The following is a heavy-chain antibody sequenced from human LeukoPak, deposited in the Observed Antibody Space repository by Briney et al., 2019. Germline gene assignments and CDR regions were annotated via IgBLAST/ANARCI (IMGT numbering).Heavy chain of an antibody. D-gene: IGHD5-24*01. J-gene: IGHJ4*02. CDR3: AKDTEEMATIGYFDY. CDR1: GFTFSSYD. Sequence: GSLRLSCAASGFTFSSYDMHWVRQATGKGLEWVSAIGTAGDTYYPGSVKGRFTISRENAKNSLYLQMNSLRAEDTALYYCAKDTEEMATIGYFDYWGQGTLVTVSS. CDR2: IGTAGDT. V-gene: IGHV3-13*01.